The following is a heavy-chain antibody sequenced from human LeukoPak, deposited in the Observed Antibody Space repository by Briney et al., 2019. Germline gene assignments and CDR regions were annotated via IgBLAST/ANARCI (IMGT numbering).Heavy chain of an antibody. CDR2: ISGSGTYI. CDR1: GFIYSNYG. Sequence: GGSLRLSCAASGFIYSNYGMNWVRQAPGKGLEWVSYISGSGTYIDYSDSVKGQFTISRDNAKNSLYLQMNSLRAEDTAVYYCARGHSSGYYPKYWGQGTLVTVSS. CDR3: ARGHSSGYYPKY. D-gene: IGHD3-22*01. V-gene: IGHV3-21*05. J-gene: IGHJ4*02.